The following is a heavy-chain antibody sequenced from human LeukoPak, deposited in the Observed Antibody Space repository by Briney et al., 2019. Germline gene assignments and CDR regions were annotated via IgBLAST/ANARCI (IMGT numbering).Heavy chain of an antibody. CDR2: INHSGST. J-gene: IGHJ4*02. V-gene: IGHV4-34*01. D-gene: IGHD3-3*01. CDR3: ARVPRRITIFGVVIIPHPFDY. CDR1: GGSFSGYY. Sequence: SETLSLTCAVYGGSFSGYYWSWIRQPPGKGLEWIGEINHSGSTNYNPSLKSRVTISVDTSKNQSSLKLSSVTAADTAVYYCARVPRRITIFGVVIIPHPFDYWGQGTLVTVSS.